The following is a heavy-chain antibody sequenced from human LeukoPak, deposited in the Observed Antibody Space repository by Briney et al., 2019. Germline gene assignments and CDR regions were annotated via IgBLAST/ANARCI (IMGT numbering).Heavy chain of an antibody. CDR1: GDSISTNY. CDR3: ARDRSTMVRGGKGYYYYYYMDV. Sequence: IPSETLSLTCTVSGDSISTNYWNWIRQPPGKGLEWIGFIYDSGSTTYNPSLKSRVTISEDTSKNQFSLRLSSVTAADTAVYYCARDRSTMVRGGKGYYYYYYMDVWGKGTTVTVSS. V-gene: IGHV4-59*01. CDR2: IYDSGST. J-gene: IGHJ6*03. D-gene: IGHD3-10*01.